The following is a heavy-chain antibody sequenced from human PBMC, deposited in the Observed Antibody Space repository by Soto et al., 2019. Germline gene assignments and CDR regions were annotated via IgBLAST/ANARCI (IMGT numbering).Heavy chain of an antibody. CDR3: AKEDTSSGSLDY. Sequence: PVGSLRLSCAASGFPFGENAMSWVRQAPGKGLEWVSGISDSGATTYYADSVRGRFTIPRDNSKNTLYLQMKSLRAEDSASYYCAKEDTSSGSLDYWGQGALVTVSS. CDR1: GFPFGENA. D-gene: IGHD6-19*01. CDR2: ISDSGATT. J-gene: IGHJ4*02. V-gene: IGHV3-23*01.